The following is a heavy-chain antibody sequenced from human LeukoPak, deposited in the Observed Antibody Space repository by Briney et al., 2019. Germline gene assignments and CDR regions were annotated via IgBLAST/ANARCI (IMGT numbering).Heavy chain of an antibody. CDR1: GDSIRSTDYY. CDR2: FYDSGST. Sequence: PSETLSLTCTVSGDSIRSTDYYWVWNRQPPGQGLVWIGNFYDSGSTYYNPSVNSRVTISVDTSRNQFSLRLSSVTAADTAVYYCVRDRALGLWRPGTFDFWGQGTMVTVSS. D-gene: IGHD3-16*01. V-gene: IGHV4-39*07. J-gene: IGHJ3*01. CDR3: VRDRALGLWRPGTFDF.